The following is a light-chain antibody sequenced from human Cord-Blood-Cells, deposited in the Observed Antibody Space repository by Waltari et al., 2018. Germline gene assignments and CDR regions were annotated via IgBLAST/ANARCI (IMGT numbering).Light chain of an antibody. Sequence: QSALTQPRSVSGSPGQSVTISCTGTSSDVGGYNYVSWYQQHPGKAPKLMIYDVSKLPSGVPDLFSGSKSGNTASLTISGLQAEEEADYYCCSYAGSYTLVFGGGTELTVL. CDR1: SSDVGGYNY. CDR3: CSYAGSYTLV. J-gene: IGLJ3*02. V-gene: IGLV2-11*01. CDR2: DVS.